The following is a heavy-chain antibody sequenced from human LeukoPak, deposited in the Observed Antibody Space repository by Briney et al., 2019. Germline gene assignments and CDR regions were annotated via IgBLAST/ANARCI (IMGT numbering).Heavy chain of an antibody. D-gene: IGHD3-10*01. CDR1: GGSISNYY. J-gene: IGHJ5*02. Sequence: SETLSLTCTVSGGSISNYYWSWIRQPPGEGLEWIGYIYYSGSANYNPSLKSRVTISVDTSKNQFSLKLSSVTAADTAVYYCARGNTYYYGSGSYYPYNWFDPWGQGTLVTVSS. CDR2: IYYSGSA. V-gene: IGHV4-59*08. CDR3: ARGNTYYYGSGSYYPYNWFDP.